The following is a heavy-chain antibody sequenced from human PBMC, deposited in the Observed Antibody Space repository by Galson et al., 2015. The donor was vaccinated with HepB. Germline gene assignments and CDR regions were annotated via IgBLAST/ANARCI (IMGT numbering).Heavy chain of an antibody. V-gene: IGHV4-59*01. CDR1: GGSISSYY. CDR3: ARLQLSTPIVATSFGAFDI. CDR2: IYYSGST. Sequence: QVQLQESGPGLVKPSETLSLTCTVSGGSISSYYWSWIRQPPGKGLEWIGYIYYSGSTNYNPSLKSRVTISVDTSKNQFSLKLSSVTAADTAVYYCARLQLSTPIVATSFGAFDIWGQGTMVTVSS. D-gene: IGHD5-12*01. J-gene: IGHJ3*02.